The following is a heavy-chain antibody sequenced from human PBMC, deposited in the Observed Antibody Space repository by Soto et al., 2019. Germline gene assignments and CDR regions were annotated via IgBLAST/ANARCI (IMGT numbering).Heavy chain of an antibody. Sequence: ASVKVSCKASGGTFSSYTISWVRQAPGQGLEWMGRIIPILGIANYAQKFQGRVTITADKSTSTAYMELSSLRSEDTAVYYCARDLCSGGSCYSLWGQGTLVTVSS. CDR1: GGTFSSYT. D-gene: IGHD2-15*01. V-gene: IGHV1-69*04. J-gene: IGHJ4*02. CDR3: ARDLCSGGSCYSL. CDR2: IIPILGIA.